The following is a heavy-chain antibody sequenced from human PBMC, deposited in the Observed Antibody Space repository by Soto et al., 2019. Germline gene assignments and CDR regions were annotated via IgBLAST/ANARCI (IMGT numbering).Heavy chain of an antibody. J-gene: IGHJ4*02. Sequence: PSETLSLTCAVYGGSFSGYYWSWIRQPPGKGLEWIGEINHSGSTNYNPSLKSRVTISVDTSKNQFSLKLSSVTAADTAVYYCARDLAVALIDYWGQGALVTVSS. CDR2: INHSGST. D-gene: IGHD6-13*01. CDR1: GGSFSGYY. CDR3: ARDLAVALIDY. V-gene: IGHV4-34*01.